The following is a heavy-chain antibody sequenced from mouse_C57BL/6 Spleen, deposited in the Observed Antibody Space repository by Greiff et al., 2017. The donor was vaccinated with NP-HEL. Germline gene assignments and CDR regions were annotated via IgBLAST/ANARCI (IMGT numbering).Heavy chain of an antibody. V-gene: IGHV5-17*01. D-gene: IGHD1-1*01. CDR3: ARDYYGSSVGAMDY. J-gene: IGHJ4*01. CDR2: ISSGSSTI. CDR1: GFTFSDYG. Sequence: EVKLMESGGGLVKPGGSLKLSCAASGFTFSDYGMHWVRQAPEKGLEWVAYISSGSSTIYYADTVKGRFTISRDNAKNTLFLQLTSRRSEDTAMYYWARDYYGSSVGAMDYWGQGTSVTVSS.